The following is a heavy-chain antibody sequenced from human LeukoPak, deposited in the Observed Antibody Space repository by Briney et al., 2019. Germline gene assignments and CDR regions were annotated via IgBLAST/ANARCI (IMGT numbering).Heavy chain of an antibody. CDR2: ISGSGGST. J-gene: IGHJ4*02. Sequence: GGSLRLSCAASGFTFSSYAMSWGRQAPGKGLEWVSAISGSGGSTYYADSVKGRFTISRDNSKNTLYLQMNSLRAEDTAVYYCAKSGVLLWFGELSYVVGFFDYWGQGTLVTVSS. CDR1: GFTFSSYA. CDR3: AKSGVLLWFGELSYVVGFFDY. D-gene: IGHD3-10*01. V-gene: IGHV3-23*01.